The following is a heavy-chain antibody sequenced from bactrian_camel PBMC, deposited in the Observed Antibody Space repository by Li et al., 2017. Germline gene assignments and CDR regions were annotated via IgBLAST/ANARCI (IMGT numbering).Heavy chain of an antibody. CDR1: GYTANTNC. J-gene: IGHJ6*01. V-gene: IGHV3S1*01. Sequence: HVQLVESGGGSVQAGGSLKLSCIASGYTANTNCMGWFRQAPGTPREGIAAIYTTNGFTPYSDSVKGRFTISQDNTKNTVYLHMNTLKPEDTAMYYCAAGRWRLSGLLDSDYHAWGRGTQVTVS. CDR2: IYTTNGFT. D-gene: IGHD3*01. CDR3: AAGRWRLSGLLDSDYHA.